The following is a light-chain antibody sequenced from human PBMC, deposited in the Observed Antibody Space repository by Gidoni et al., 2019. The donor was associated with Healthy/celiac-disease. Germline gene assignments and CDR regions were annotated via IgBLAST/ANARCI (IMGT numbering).Light chain of an antibody. Sequence: DIQLTQSPSSLSASVGDRVTITCRASQGISNSLAWYQQKPGKAPKLLLYAASRLESGVPSRFSGSGSGTDYTLTISSLQPEDFATYYCQQYYSTGTFXQXTKLEIK. CDR1: QGISNS. CDR3: QQYYSTGT. V-gene: IGKV1-NL1*01. CDR2: AAS. J-gene: IGKJ2*01.